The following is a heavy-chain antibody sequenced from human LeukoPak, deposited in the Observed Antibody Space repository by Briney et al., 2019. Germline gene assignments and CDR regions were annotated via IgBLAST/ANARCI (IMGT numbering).Heavy chain of an antibody. D-gene: IGHD3-9*01. Sequence: SETLSLTCAVSGGSFSGYYWSWIRQPPGKGLEWIGEINHSGSTNYNPSLKSRVTISVDTSKNQFSLKLSSVTAADTAVYYCARNAPPHYDILTGYYFFDYWGQGTLVTVSS. CDR3: ARNAPPHYDILTGYYFFDY. CDR2: INHSGST. J-gene: IGHJ4*02. V-gene: IGHV4-34*01. CDR1: GGSFSGYY.